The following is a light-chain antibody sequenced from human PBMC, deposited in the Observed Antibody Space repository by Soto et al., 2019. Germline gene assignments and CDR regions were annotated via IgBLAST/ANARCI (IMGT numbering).Light chain of an antibody. Sequence: DIQMTQSPSTLSASVGDRVTITCRASQSISSWLAWYQQKPGKAPKLLIYDASSLESGVPSRFSGSGSGTEFTLTINSLQPEDSAVYYCQQFDNWPPLTFGQGTKVEI. CDR2: DAS. J-gene: IGKJ1*01. CDR1: QSISSW. CDR3: QQFDNWPPLT. V-gene: IGKV1-5*01.